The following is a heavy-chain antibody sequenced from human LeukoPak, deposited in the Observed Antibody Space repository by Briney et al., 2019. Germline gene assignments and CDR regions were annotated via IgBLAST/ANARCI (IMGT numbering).Heavy chain of an antibody. CDR3: ARCPNAAFNWFDP. J-gene: IGHJ5*02. V-gene: IGHV3-21*01. D-gene: IGHD2-2*01. Sequence: PGGSLRLSCEASGFAFSTYAMSWVRQAPGKGLEWVSSISSSSSYIYYADSVKGRFTISRDNAKNSLYLQMNSLRAEDTAVYYCARCPNAAFNWFDPWGQGTLVTVSS. CDR2: ISSSSSYI. CDR1: GFAFSTYA.